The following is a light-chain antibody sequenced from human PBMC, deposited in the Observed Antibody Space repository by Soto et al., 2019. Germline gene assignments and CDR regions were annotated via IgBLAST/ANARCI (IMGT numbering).Light chain of an antibody. CDR2: GSS. CDR3: QKYNSAPST. J-gene: IGKJ3*01. CDR1: QGLGNN. V-gene: IGKV1-27*01. Sequence: DIQMTQSPSSLSASVGDRVTITCRASQGLGNNLAWYQQKPGKGPELLIYGSSSLQSGVPSRFSGSGSGTDFTLTISSLQSEDVATYYCQKYNSAPSTFGPGTKVDIK.